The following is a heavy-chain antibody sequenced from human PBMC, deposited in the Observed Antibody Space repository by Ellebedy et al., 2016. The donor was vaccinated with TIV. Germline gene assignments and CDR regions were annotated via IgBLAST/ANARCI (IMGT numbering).Heavy chain of an antibody. J-gene: IGHJ1*01. CDR3: AAQNWNFYH. Sequence: MPSETLSLTCAVYGASLSDNYWSWIRQSPGKGLEWIGEVSRRGGTKYNPSLDSRVTISLDTSNNQFSLRLRSVTAADPAVYYCAAQNWNFYHWGQGALVTVSS. V-gene: IGHV4-34*01. D-gene: IGHD2/OR15-2a*01. CDR1: GASLSDNY. CDR2: VSRRGGT.